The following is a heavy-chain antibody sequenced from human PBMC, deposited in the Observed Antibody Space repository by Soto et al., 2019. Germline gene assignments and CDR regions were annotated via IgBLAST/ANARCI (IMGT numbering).Heavy chain of an antibody. V-gene: IGHV4-39*01. CDR2: IYYSGST. CDR1: GGSISSSSYY. Sequence: SETLSLTCTVSGGSISSSSYYWGWIRQPPGKGLEWIGSIYYSGSTYYNPSLKSRVTISVDTSKNQFSLKLSSVTAADTAVYYCARDSSSWSLDYYYYYGMDVWGQGTTVTAP. J-gene: IGHJ6*02. D-gene: IGHD6-13*01. CDR3: ARDSSSWSLDYYYYYGMDV.